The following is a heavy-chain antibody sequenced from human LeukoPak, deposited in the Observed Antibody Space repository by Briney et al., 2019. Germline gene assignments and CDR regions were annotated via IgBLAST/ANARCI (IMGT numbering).Heavy chain of an antibody. Sequence: PSETLSLTCTVSGDSITTHPWSWVRQTSGKGLDYIGFIDSNGNTNYNPSPKTRVIISSDTSTNQISLTLNSVAAADTAVYYCSRLAKCDGNCYLFDLWGQGMLVTVSS. D-gene: IGHD2-15*01. V-gene: IGHV4-59*11. CDR2: IDSNGNT. J-gene: IGHJ4*02. CDR1: GDSITTHP. CDR3: SRLAKCDGNCYLFDL.